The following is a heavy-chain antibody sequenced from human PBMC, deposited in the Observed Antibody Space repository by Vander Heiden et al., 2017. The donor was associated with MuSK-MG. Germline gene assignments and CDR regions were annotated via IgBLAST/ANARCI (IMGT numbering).Heavy chain of an antibody. D-gene: IGHD5-18*01. Sequence: QLQLQESGPGLVTPSATLSLSCTVSGASINRSSFYWDWVRQPPGKGLEWIGSIYHSGTTYYNPSLTSRVTISVDTSKNQFSLKLSSVTAADTAVYYCARRGYNYGNFDYWGQGTLVTVSS. CDR3: ARRGYNYGNFDY. J-gene: IGHJ4*02. V-gene: IGHV4-39*01. CDR2: IYHSGTT. CDR1: GASINRSSFY.